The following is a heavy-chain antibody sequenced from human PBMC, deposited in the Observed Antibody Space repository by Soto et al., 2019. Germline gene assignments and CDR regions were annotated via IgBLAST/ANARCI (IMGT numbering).Heavy chain of an antibody. CDR1: GYTFTSYH. D-gene: IGHD1-20*01. V-gene: IGHV1-8*01. Sequence: QVQLVQSGAEVKKPGASVKVSCKGSGYTFTSYHINWVRQATGQGLEWMGWMNPNSGNTGYAQTLQGIVTMPCDTSISPAHMELSSPRFEDTAMYYCARGHISATKNWLDPWGQGTLVTVSS. CDR3: ARGHISATKNWLDP. J-gene: IGHJ5*02. CDR2: MNPNSGNT.